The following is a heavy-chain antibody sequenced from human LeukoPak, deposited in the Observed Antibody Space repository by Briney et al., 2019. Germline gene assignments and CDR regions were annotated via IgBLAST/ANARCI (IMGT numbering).Heavy chain of an antibody. D-gene: IGHD3-3*01. J-gene: IGHJ4*02. Sequence: PGGSLRLSCAASGFTFSSYSMNWVRQAPGKGLEWVSYISSSGSTIYYADSVKGRFTISRDNAKNSLYLQMNSLRAEDTAVYYCANYDFWSGYSRGYWGQGTLVTVSS. CDR3: ANYDFWSGYSRGY. V-gene: IGHV3-48*04. CDR2: ISSSGSTI. CDR1: GFTFSSYS.